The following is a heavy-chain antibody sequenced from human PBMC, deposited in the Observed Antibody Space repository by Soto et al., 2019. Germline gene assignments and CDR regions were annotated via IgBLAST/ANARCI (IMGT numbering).Heavy chain of an antibody. CDR2: ISGSGGST. CDR1: GFTFSSYA. D-gene: IGHD1-1*01. J-gene: IGHJ4*02. Sequence: PGGSLRLSCAASGFTFSSYAMSWVRQAPGKGLEWVSAISGSGGSTYYADSVKGRFTISRDNSKNTLYLQMNSLRAEDTAVYYCARPAETKGWNGFSADKYYFDVWGQGTLVTVSS. CDR3: ARPAETKGWNGFSADKYYFDV. V-gene: IGHV3-23*01.